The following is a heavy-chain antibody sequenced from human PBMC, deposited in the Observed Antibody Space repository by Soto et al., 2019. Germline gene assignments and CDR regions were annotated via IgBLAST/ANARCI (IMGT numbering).Heavy chain of an antibody. D-gene: IGHD2-8*01. J-gene: IGHJ4*02. CDR2: INPSGGST. V-gene: IGHV1-46*03. CDR1: GYTFTSYY. CDR3: ARECPVCTNGVCHSYFDY. Sequence: ASVKVSCKASGYTFTSYYMHWVRQAPGQGLEWMGIINPSGGSTSYAQKFQGRVTMTRDTSTSTVYMELSSLRSEDTAVYYCARECPVCTNGVCHSYFDYWGKGTLVTVAS.